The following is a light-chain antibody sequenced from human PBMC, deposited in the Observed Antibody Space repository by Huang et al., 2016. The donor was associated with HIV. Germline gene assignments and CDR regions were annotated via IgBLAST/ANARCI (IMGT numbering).Light chain of an antibody. CDR3: QQYDTWPPLT. CDR1: QSVGGK. J-gene: IGKJ4*01. Sequence: ILLTQFPATLSVSPGQRVTLSCRASQSVGGKLAWYQQRPGQAPRLLIYGASTRVPTSPYRFSGSGSGTEFTLTISSLQSEDFAVYYCQQYDTWPPLTFGGGTKV. CDR2: GAS. V-gene: IGKV3-15*01.